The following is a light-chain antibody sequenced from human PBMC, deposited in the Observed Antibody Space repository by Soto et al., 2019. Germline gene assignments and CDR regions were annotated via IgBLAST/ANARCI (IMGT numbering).Light chain of an antibody. J-gene: IGKJ4*01. CDR2: KAS. Sequence: DIQMTQSPSSLSASVGDRVTITCRASQSISSYLNWYQQKPGKAPKLLIYKASSLESGVPSRFSGSGSGTDFTLTISSLQSEDFAVYYCQQYNEWPPLTFGGGTKVDI. CDR1: QSISSY. CDR3: QQYNEWPPLT. V-gene: IGKV1-39*01.